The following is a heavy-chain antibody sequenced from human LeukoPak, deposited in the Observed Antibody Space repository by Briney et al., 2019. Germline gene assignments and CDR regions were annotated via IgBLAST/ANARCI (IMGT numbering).Heavy chain of an antibody. CDR2: ISGYNGNT. CDR3: ARDCGYQCLFDY. Sequence: ASVKVSCKASGYTFTNCGISWVRQAPGQGLEWMGWISGYNGNTNYAQKSQGRVTMTTDTSTNTAHMELRSLRSDDTAIYYCARDCGYQCLFDYWGQGTLVTVSS. CDR1: GYTFTNCG. D-gene: IGHD5-12*01. J-gene: IGHJ4*02. V-gene: IGHV1-18*01.